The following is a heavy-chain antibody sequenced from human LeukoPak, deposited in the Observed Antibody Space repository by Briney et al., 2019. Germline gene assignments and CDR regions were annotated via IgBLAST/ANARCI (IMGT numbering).Heavy chain of an antibody. D-gene: IGHD4-17*01. Sequence: SETLSLTCTVSGGSISGHYWSWIRQPPGRGLEWIGYIHYSGSTNYNPSLKSRVTISVDTSKNQFSLKLSSVTAADTAAYYCARHRGTVTTSYPYWGQGTLVTVSS. J-gene: IGHJ4*02. V-gene: IGHV4-59*08. CDR2: IHYSGST. CDR3: ARHRGTVTTSYPY. CDR1: GGSISGHY.